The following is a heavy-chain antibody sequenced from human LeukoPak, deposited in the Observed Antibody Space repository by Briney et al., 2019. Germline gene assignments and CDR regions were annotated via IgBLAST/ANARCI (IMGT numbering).Heavy chain of an antibody. CDR2: ISGSGGST. Sequence: GGSLRLSCAASGFTFSTSTMSWVRQAPGKGLEWVSAISGSGGSTYYADSVKGRFTISRDNSKNTLYLQMNSLRAEDTAVYYCAKDRDDSSGYYLYYFDYWGQGTLVTVSS. D-gene: IGHD3-22*01. CDR1: GFTFSTST. V-gene: IGHV3-23*01. J-gene: IGHJ4*02. CDR3: AKDRDDSSGYYLYYFDY.